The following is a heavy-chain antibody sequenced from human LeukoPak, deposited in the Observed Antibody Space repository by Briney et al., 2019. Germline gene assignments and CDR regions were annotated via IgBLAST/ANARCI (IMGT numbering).Heavy chain of an antibody. D-gene: IGHD1-1*01. CDR2: IYDSGST. CDR3: ARVGGTNYYYYGMDV. V-gene: IGHV4-59*01. CDR1: GGSISSYY. Sequence: SETLSLTCAVSGGSISSYYWSWIRQPPGKGLEWIGYIYDSGSTNYNPSLKSRVTISVDTSKNQFSLKLSSVTAADTAVYYCARVGGTNYYYYGMDVWGQGTTVTVSS. J-gene: IGHJ6*02.